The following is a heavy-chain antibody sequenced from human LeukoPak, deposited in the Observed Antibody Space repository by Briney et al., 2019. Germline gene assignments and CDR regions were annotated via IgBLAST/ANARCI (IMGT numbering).Heavy chain of an antibody. D-gene: IGHD3-10*01. CDR1: GFTFSSYG. J-gene: IGHJ4*02. Sequence: GGSLRLSCAASGFTFSSYGMHWVRQAPGKGLEWVAFIRYDGSNKYYADSVKGRFTISRDNAKNSLYLQISNLRAEDTAVYYCARDSWSLRGVIDYWGQGTLVTVSS. V-gene: IGHV3-30*02. CDR3: ARDSWSLRGVIDY. CDR2: IRYDGSNK.